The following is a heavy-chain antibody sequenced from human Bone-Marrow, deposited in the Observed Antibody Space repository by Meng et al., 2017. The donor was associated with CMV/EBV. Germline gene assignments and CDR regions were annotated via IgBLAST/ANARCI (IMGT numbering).Heavy chain of an antibody. Sequence: GSLRLSCAVYGGSFSGYYWSWIRQPPGKGLEWIGEINHSGSTNYNPSLKSRVTISVDTSKNQFSLKLSSVTAADTAVYYCARTMHCSSTSCYGRYYYYGMDVWGQGPTVTVYS. CDR3: ARTMHCSSTSCYGRYYYYGMDV. J-gene: IGHJ6*02. V-gene: IGHV4-34*01. CDR1: GGSFSGYY. CDR2: INHSGST. D-gene: IGHD2-2*01.